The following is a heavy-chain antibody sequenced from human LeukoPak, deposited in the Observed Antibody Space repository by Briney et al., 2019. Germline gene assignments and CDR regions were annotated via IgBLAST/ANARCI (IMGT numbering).Heavy chain of an antibody. Sequence: SETLSLTCTVSGGSISSSSYYWGWIHQPPGKGLEWIGSIYYSGSTYYNPSLKSRVTVSVDTSKNQFSLKLSSVTAADTAVYYCARQTYYDILTGSEFDYWGQGTLVTVSS. CDR1: GGSISSSSYY. CDR3: ARQTYYDILTGSEFDY. V-gene: IGHV4-39*01. CDR2: IYYSGST. D-gene: IGHD3-9*01. J-gene: IGHJ4*02.